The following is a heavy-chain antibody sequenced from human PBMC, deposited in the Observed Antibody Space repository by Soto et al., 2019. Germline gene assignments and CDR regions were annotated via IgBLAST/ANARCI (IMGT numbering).Heavy chain of an antibody. CDR2: ISSSSSTI. CDR1: GFTFSTYS. D-gene: IGHD3-3*01. CDR3: VRDRDDSSDAFDI. V-gene: IGHV3-48*01. Sequence: GGSVRLSCAASGFTFSTYSMNWVRQAPGKGLEWVSYISSSSSTIFYTDSVKGRFTVSRDNAKNSLYLQMNSLRAEDTAVYYCVRDRDDSSDAFDIWGQGTMVTVSS. J-gene: IGHJ3*02.